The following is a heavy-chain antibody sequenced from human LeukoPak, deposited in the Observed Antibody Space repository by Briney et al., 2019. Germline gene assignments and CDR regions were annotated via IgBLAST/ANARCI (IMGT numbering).Heavy chain of an antibody. J-gene: IGHJ6*03. CDR1: GYTFTGYY. CDR2: VIPIFGTA. V-gene: IGHV1-69*13. D-gene: IGHD5-18*01. CDR3: ARGRPRTAMVMIYYYYMAV. Sequence: SVKVSCKASGYTFTGYYMHWVRQAPAQGLEWMGGVIPIFGTANYAQKFQGRVTITADESTSTAYMELSSLRSEDTAVYYCARGRPRTAMVMIYYYYMAVWGKGTTVTVSS.